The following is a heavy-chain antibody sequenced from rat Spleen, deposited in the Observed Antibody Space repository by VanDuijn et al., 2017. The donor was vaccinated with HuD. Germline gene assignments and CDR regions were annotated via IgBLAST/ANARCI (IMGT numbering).Heavy chain of an antibody. V-gene: IGHV2-30*01. J-gene: IGHJ4*01. CDR1: GFSLFSYN. CDR2: IWTGGTT. CDR3: ARDRGVSMMVPLMDA. Sequence: QVQLKESGPGLVQPSQTLSLTCTVSGFSLFSYNIHWVRQPTGKGLEWLGIIWTGGTTNYNSALKSRLSISRDTSTSQIFLKMNSLQTEDTATYYCARDRGVSMMVPLMDAWGQGTSVTVSS. D-gene: IGHD1-12*03.